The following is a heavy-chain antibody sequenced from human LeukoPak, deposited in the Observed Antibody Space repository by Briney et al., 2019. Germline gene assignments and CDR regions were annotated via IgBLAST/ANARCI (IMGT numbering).Heavy chain of an antibody. V-gene: IGHV4-4*07. CDR2: IYTSGNT. Sequence: KASETLSLTCTVSGGSISSYYWSWIRQPAGKGLEWIGRIYTSGNTYYNPSLKSRVTMSVDTSKNQFSLNLSSVTAADTAVYYCARVFSVAGTFDYWGQGTLVTVSS. CDR3: ARVFSVAGTFDY. J-gene: IGHJ4*02. D-gene: IGHD6-19*01. CDR1: GGSISSYY.